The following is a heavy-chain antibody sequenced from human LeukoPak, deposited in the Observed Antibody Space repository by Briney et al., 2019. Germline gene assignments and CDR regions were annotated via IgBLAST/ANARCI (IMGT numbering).Heavy chain of an antibody. J-gene: IGHJ3*01. CDR1: EFTFSGRQ. V-gene: IGHV3-7*01. D-gene: IGHD2-15*01. Sequence: GGSLRLSCAASEFTFSGRQMSWVRQAPGKGPEWVAKIIQDGSEEYYLDSVKGRFIISRDNGKNSLYLEMNSLRVEDTAVYYCARDWRQDNAFDLWGRGTMVTVSS. CDR2: IIQDGSEE. CDR3: ARDWRQDNAFDL.